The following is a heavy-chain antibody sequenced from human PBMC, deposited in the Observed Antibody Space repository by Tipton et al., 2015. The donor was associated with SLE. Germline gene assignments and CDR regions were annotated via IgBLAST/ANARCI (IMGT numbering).Heavy chain of an antibody. CDR1: GGSFSGYY. CDR3: ARGEQWLVFAFDI. Sequence: TLSLTCAVYGGSFSGYYWSWIRQPPGKGLEWIGEINHSGSTNYNPSLKSRVTISVDTSKNQFSLKLSPVTAADTAVYYCARGEQWLVFAFDIWGQGAMVTVSS. CDR2: INHSGST. V-gene: IGHV4-34*01. D-gene: IGHD6-19*01. J-gene: IGHJ3*02.